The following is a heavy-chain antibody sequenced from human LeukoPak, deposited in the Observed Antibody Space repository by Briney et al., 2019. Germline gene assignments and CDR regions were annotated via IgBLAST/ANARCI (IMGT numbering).Heavy chain of an antibody. CDR3: ARARGLGYGDYVRWFDP. D-gene: IGHD4-17*01. CDR2: ISSSGSTI. J-gene: IGHJ5*02. CDR1: GFTFSDHY. Sequence: GGSLRLSCAASGFTFSDHYMDWVRQAPGKGLEWVSYISSSGSTIYYADSVKGRFTISRDNAKNSLYLQMNSLRAEDTAVYYCARARGLGYGDYVRWFDPWGQGTLVTVSS. V-gene: IGHV3-11*04.